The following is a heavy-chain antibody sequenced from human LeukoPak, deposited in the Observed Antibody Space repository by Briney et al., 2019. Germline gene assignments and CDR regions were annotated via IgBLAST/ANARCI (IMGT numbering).Heavy chain of an antibody. CDR3: ARYMVRGVHNWFDP. CDR2: IKQDGSEK. D-gene: IGHD3-10*01. Sequence: GGSLRLSCAASGFTFSSYWMSWVRQAPGKGLEWVANIKQDGSEKYYVDSVKGRFTISRDNAKNSLYLQMNSLRAEDTAVYYCARYMVRGVHNWFDPWGQGTLVTVSS. J-gene: IGHJ5*02. V-gene: IGHV3-7*01. CDR1: GFTFSSYW.